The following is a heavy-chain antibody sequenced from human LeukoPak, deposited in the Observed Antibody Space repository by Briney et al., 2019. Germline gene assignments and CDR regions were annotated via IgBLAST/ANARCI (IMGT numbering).Heavy chain of an antibody. CDR2: IIPILGIA. V-gene: IGHV1-69*04. D-gene: IGHD3-10*01. J-gene: IGHJ4*02. CDR3: ARELGYGSVLFDY. Sequence: GSSVTVSFKASGGTFISYAISWVRQAPGQGREWMGGIIPILGIANYAQKFQGRVTITADKSTSTAYMELSSLRSEDTAVYYCARELGYGSVLFDYWGQGTLVTVSS. CDR1: GGTFISYA.